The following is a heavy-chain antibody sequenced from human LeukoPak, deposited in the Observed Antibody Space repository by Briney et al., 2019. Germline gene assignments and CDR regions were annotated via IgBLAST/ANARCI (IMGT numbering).Heavy chain of an antibody. CDR3: ARAGRGLRYFDWLTHDY. Sequence: QPGGSLRLSCAASGFTFSSYGMTWVRQAPGKGLEWVSYISSSSSTIYYADSVKGRFTISRDNAKNTVYLQINSLRVEDTAVYYCARAGRGLRYFDWLTHDYWGQGTLVTVSS. V-gene: IGHV3-48*04. CDR2: ISSSSSTI. D-gene: IGHD3-9*01. J-gene: IGHJ4*02. CDR1: GFTFSSYG.